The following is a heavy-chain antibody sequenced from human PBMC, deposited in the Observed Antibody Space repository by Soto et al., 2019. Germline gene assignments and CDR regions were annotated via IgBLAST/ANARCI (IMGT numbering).Heavy chain of an antibody. CDR2: ITGSGGTI. J-gene: IGHJ3*02. CDR3: ARDRAGEWGASFDI. CDR1: GFTFSDYY. V-gene: IGHV3-11*01. D-gene: IGHD6-19*01. Sequence: SGGSLRLSCATSGFTFSDYYMTWIRQAPGKGLEWVSYITGSGGTIHYADSVKGRFTISRDNAKNSLFLQMNSLRAEDTAVYYCARDRAGEWGASFDIWGQGTMVTVSS.